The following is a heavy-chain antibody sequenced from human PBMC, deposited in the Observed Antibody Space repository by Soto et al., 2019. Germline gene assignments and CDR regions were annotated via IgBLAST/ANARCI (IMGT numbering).Heavy chain of an antibody. CDR1: GYTLTELS. D-gene: IGHD5-12*01. V-gene: IGHV1-24*01. J-gene: IGHJ4*02. Sequence: ASVKVSCKVSGYTLTELSMHWVRQAPGKGLEWMGGFGAEDGETIYAQKFQGRVTMTTDTSTSTAYMELRSLRSDDTAVYYCARVGDIVATIIIDYWGQGTLVTVSS. CDR2: FGAEDGET. CDR3: ARVGDIVATIIIDY.